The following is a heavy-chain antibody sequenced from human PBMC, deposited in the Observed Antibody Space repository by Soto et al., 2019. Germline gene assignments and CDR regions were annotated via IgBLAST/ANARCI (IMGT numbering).Heavy chain of an antibody. D-gene: IGHD3-22*01. CDR3: ARGYYDTSGQSNTFDI. V-gene: IGHV4-59*01. CDR2: VYYSGST. J-gene: IGHJ3*02. Sequence: QVQLQESGPGLVKPSETLSLTCTVSGASISSSYWSWIRQSPGKGLEWIGYVYYSGSTNYNPSLKSGVTMSVDTSKNQFSLKLSSVTAADTAVYYCARGYYDTSGQSNTFDIWGQGTMVTVSS. CDR1: GASISSSY.